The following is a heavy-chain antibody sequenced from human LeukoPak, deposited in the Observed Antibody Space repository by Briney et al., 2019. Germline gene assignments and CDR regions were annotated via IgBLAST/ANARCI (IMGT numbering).Heavy chain of an antibody. Sequence: GGSLRLSCAASGFIFDDYGMSWVRQAPGKGLEWVSGINWNGGSTGYTDSVKGRFTISRDNAKNSLYLQMNSLRAEDTALYYCARVSYDSSGYYYRYFDYWGQGTLVIVSS. V-gene: IGHV3-20*04. D-gene: IGHD3-22*01. CDR1: GFIFDDYG. CDR2: INWNGGST. CDR3: ARVSYDSSGYYYRYFDY. J-gene: IGHJ4*02.